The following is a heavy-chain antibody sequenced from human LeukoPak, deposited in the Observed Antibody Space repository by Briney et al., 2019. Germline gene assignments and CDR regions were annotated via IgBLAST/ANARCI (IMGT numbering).Heavy chain of an antibody. D-gene: IGHD3-3*01. CDR1: GGSFGGYY. CDR2: INHFGVT. J-gene: IGHJ6*02. V-gene: IGHV4-34*01. Sequence: SETLSLTCAVDGGSFGGYYWTWIRQTPGEGPEWIGEINHFGVTNYNPSLKSRVTMSVDTSKNQFSLKLSSVTAADTAVYYCARDGFYDFWSGYPTLYYYYGMDVWGQGTTVTVSS. CDR3: ARDGFYDFWSGYPTLYYYYGMDV.